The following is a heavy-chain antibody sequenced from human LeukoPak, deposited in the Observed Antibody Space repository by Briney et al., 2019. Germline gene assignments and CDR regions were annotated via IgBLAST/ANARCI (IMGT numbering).Heavy chain of an antibody. CDR3: VRDGYNLYYFDC. J-gene: IGHJ4*02. D-gene: IGHD5-24*01. CDR1: GDSVSSISAA. CDR2: TYYRSKWSH. V-gene: IGHV6-1*01. Sequence: SQTLSLTCAISGDSVSSISAAWNWIRQSPSRGLEWLGKTYYRSKWSHDYAVSVKSRITINPDTSKNQFSLQLNSVTPEDTAVYYCVRDGYNLYYFDCWGQGTLVTVSS.